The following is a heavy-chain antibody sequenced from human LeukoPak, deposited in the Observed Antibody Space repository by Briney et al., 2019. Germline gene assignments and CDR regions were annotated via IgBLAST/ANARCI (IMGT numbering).Heavy chain of an antibody. CDR1: GGSINNGGYY. CDR2: IYYSGSS. D-gene: IGHD2-21*01. V-gene: IGHV4-30-4*01. CDR3: ARVLPCGGDCYPDY. J-gene: IGHJ4*02. Sequence: SETLSLTCTVSGGSINNGGYYWSWIRQHPGKGLEWIGYIYYSGSSYYNPSLKGRVTISVDTSKNQFSLKLSSVTAADTAVYYCARVLPCGGDCYPDYWGQGTLVTVSS.